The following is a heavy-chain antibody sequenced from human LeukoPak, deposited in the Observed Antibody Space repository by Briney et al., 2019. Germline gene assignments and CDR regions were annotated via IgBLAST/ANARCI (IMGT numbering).Heavy chain of an antibody. V-gene: IGHV3-23*01. D-gene: IGHD6-13*01. CDR1: GFTFKDYA. CDR2: ISGSGGAT. Sequence: PGGSLRLSCAASGFTFKDYAMSWVRQAPGKGLEWVSAISGSGGATYYAVSVKGRFTVSRDNPKNTLYLQMNSLRAEDTAVYYCAKTPYSSSWYYFDYWGQGTLVTVSS. J-gene: IGHJ4*02. CDR3: AKTPYSSSWYYFDY.